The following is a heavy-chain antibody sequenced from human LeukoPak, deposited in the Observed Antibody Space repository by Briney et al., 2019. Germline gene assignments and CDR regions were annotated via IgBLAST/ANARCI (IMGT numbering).Heavy chain of an antibody. CDR1: GFMFSSYE. J-gene: IGHJ4*02. V-gene: IGHV3-48*03. CDR3: ARLGSRGSLDY. D-gene: IGHD2-15*01. Sequence: PGGSLRLSCAASGFMFSSYEMNWVRQAPGKGLEWVSYISSSGSTIYYADSVKGRFTISRDNAKNSLYLQMNSLRAEDTAVYYCARLGSRGSLDYWGQGTLVTVSS. CDR2: ISSSGSTI.